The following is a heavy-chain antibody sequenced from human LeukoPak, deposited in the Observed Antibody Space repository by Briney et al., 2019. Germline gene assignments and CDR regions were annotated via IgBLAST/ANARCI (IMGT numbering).Heavy chain of an antibody. V-gene: IGHV1-69*06. J-gene: IGHJ4*02. CDR1: GGTFSSYA. CDR3: ARDREQQWLGFDY. Sequence: ASVKVSCKASGGTFSSYAISWVRQAPGQGLEWMGGIIPIFGTANYAQKFQGRVTITADKSTSTAYMELSSLRSEDTAVYYCARDREQQWLGFDYWGQGTLVTVSP. D-gene: IGHD6-19*01. CDR2: IIPIFGTA.